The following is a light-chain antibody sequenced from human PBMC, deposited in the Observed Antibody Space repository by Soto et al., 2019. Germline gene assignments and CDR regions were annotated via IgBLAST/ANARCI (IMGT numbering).Light chain of an antibody. CDR2: DAS. J-gene: IGKJ4*01. CDR3: QQRSDWPLT. CDR1: QSISSSY. Sequence: TVVTQSPTAPTVSPGEKATPSWTARQSISSSYLAWYQQKPGQAPRLLIYDASNRATGIPARFSGSGSGTDFTLTISSLEPEDFAVYYCQQRSDWPLTFGGGTKVDIK. V-gene: IGKV3D-20*02.